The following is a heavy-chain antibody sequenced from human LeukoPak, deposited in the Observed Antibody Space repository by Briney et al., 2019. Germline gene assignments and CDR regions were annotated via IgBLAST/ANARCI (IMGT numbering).Heavy chain of an antibody. CDR2: INPNSGGT. CDR3: ARDRAYYYGSGSYEEDAFDI. D-gene: IGHD3-10*01. V-gene: IGHV1-2*02. J-gene: IGHJ3*02. CDR1: GYTFTGYY. Sequence: GASVKVSSKASGYTFTGYYMHWVRQAPGQGLEWMGWINPNSGGTNYAQKFQGRVTMTRDTSISTAYMELSRLRSDDTAVYYCARDRAYYYGSGSYEEDAFDIWGQGTMVTVSS.